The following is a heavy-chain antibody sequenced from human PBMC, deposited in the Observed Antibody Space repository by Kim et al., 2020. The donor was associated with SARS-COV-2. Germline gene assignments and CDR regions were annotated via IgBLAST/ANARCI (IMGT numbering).Heavy chain of an antibody. V-gene: IGHV3-30*18. CDR1: GFTFSSYG. Sequence: GGSLRLSCAASGFTFSSYGMHWVRQAPGKGLEWVAVISYDGSNKYYADSVKGRFTISRDNSKNTLYLQMNSLRAEDTAVYYCAKDSSGGSDWLYYYYYYGMDVWGQGTTVTVSS. J-gene: IGHJ6*02. CDR2: ISYDGSNK. CDR3: AKDSSGGSDWLYYYYYYGMDV. D-gene: IGHD3-9*01.